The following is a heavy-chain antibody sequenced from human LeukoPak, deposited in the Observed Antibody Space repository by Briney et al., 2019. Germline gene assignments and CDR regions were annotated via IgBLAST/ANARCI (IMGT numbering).Heavy chain of an antibody. V-gene: IGHV4-59*11. CDR2: IYYSGST. J-gene: IGHJ5*02. D-gene: IGHD1-26*01. CDR3: ARRRYSGSHRFFDP. CDR1: GASLSSHC. Sequence: SETLSLTCTVSGASLSSHCWSWIRQPPGKGLEWIGYIYYSGSTNYNPSLKSRVTISVDTSKNPFSLKLSSVTAADTAVYYCARRRYSGSHRFFDPWGQGSLVTVSS.